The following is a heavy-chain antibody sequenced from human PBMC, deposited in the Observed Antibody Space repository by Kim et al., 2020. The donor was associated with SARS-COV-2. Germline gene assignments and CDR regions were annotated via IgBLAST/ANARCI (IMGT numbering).Heavy chain of an antibody. Sequence: ASVKVSCKASGYTFTSYGISWVRQAPGQGLEWMGWISAYSGNTNYAQKLQGRVTMTTDTSTSTAYMELRSLRSDDTAVYYCAREWMGGYYYYDGMDVWGQGTTVTVSS. CDR3: AREWMGGYYYYDGMDV. CDR1: GYTFTSYG. V-gene: IGHV1-18*01. D-gene: IGHD5-12*01. CDR2: ISAYSGNT. J-gene: IGHJ6*02.